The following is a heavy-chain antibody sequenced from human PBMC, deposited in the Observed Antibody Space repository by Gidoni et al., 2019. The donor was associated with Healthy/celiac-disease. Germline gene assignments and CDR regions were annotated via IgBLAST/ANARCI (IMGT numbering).Heavy chain of an antibody. CDR2: IIPILCIA. CDR1: GVTCSSYA. D-gene: IGHD3-16*01. CDR3: ARARRGNEYFQH. V-gene: IGHV1-69*04. Sequence: QVQLVQSGAEVKKPGSSVKVSCKAPGVTCSSYAISWVRQAPGQGLEWMGRIIPILCIANYAQKFQGRVTITADKSTSTAYMELSSLRSEDTAVYYCARARRGNEYFQHWGQGTLVTVSS. J-gene: IGHJ1*01.